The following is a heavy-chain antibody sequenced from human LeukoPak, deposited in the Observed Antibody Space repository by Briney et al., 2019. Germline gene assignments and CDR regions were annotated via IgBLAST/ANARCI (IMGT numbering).Heavy chain of an antibody. V-gene: IGHV3-11*01. CDR1: GFTFSDFY. J-gene: IGHJ5*02. Sequence: GGSLRLSCAASGFTFSDFYMTWIRQAPGKGLEWVSYISGSAGTIYYADSVKGRFTISRDNAKNSLYLQMNSLGAEDTAMYYCARGGYILTTNWFDPWGQGTLVTVSS. D-gene: IGHD3-9*01. CDR2: ISGSAGTI. CDR3: ARGGYILTTNWFDP.